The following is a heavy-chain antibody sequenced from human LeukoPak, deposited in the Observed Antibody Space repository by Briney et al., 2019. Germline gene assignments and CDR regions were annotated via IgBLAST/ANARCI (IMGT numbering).Heavy chain of an antibody. D-gene: IGHD3-10*01. J-gene: IGHJ4*02. CDR1: GFTFSSYG. CDR2: ISYDGSNK. CDR3: AKPQDYGSGSPTDY. Sequence: PGGSLRLSCAASGFTFSSYGMHWVRQAPGKGLEWVAVISYDGSNKYYADSVKGRFTISRDNSKNTLYLQMNSLRAEDTAVYYCAKPQDYGSGSPTDYWGQGTLVTVSS. V-gene: IGHV3-30*18.